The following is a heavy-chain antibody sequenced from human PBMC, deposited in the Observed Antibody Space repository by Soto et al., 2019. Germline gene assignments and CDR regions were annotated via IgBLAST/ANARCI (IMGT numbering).Heavy chain of an antibody. CDR1: GFTFSSYW. V-gene: IGHV3-74*01. D-gene: IGHD3-9*01. J-gene: IGHJ3*02. Sequence: PGGSLRLSCAASGFTFSSYWMHWVRQAPGKGLVWVSRINSDGSSTSYADSVKGRFTISRDNAKNTLYLQMNSLRAEDTAVYYCASWYWLFHAFDIWGQGTMVTVSS. CDR2: INSDGSST. CDR3: ASWYWLFHAFDI.